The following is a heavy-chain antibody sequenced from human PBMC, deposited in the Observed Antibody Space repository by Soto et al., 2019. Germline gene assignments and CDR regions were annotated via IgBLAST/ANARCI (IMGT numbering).Heavy chain of an antibody. D-gene: IGHD2-21*01. CDR2: ISGSGGST. V-gene: IGHV3-23*01. CDR1: GFTFSSYA. CDR3: AKDFEIASPPPHGMDV. Sequence: GGSLRLSCAAPGFTFSSYAMSWVRQAPGKGLEWVSAISGSGGSTYYADSVKGRFTISRDNSKNTLYLQMNSLRAEDTAVYYFAKDFEIASPPPHGMDVWGQGTTVTVSS. J-gene: IGHJ6*02.